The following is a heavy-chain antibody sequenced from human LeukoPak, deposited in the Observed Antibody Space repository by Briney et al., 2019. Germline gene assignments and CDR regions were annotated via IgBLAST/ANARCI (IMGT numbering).Heavy chain of an antibody. CDR3: ARLYGISTGYYNPHDAFDI. V-gene: IGHV4-39*07. CDR2: IYYSGST. D-gene: IGHD3-9*01. Sequence: SETLSLTCTVSGGSISSYYWGWIRQPPGKGLEWIGSIYYSGSTYYNPSLKSRVTISVDTSKNQFSLKLSSVTAADTAVYYCARLYGISTGYYNPHDAFDIWGQGTMVTVSS. J-gene: IGHJ3*02. CDR1: GGSISSYY.